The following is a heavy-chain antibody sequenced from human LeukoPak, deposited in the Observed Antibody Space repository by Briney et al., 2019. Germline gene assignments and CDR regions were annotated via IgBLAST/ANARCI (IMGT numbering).Heavy chain of an antibody. Sequence: GGSLRLSCVGSGFTFSRYWLNWVRQAPGKGLEWVANMNQDGSEIYYLDSVKGRFTISRDNAKNSVYLQMNGLKAEDTAVYHCAGGLVIRPLDYWGQGTLVTVSS. V-gene: IGHV3-7*01. J-gene: IGHJ4*02. CDR2: MNQDGSEI. CDR3: AGGLVIRPLDY. D-gene: IGHD3/OR15-3a*01. CDR1: GFTFSRYW.